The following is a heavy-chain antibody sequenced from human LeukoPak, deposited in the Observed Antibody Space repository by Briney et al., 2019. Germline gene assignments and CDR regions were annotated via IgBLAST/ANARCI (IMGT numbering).Heavy chain of an antibody. V-gene: IGHV4-59*01. J-gene: IGHJ4*02. CDR3: ARVLGYCSSTSCSYYFDY. CDR2: IYYSGST. Sequence: SETLSLTCTVSGGSISSYYWSWIRQPPGKGLEWIGYIYYSGSTIYNPSLKSRVTISVDTSKNQFSLKLSSVTAADTAVYYCARVLGYCSSTSCSYYFDYWGQGTLVTVSS. CDR1: GGSISSYY. D-gene: IGHD2-2*01.